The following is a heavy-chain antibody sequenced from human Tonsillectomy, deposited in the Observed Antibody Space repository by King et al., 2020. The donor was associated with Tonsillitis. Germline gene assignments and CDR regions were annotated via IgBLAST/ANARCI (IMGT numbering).Heavy chain of an antibody. D-gene: IGHD2-8*01. CDR1: GVSLSSNGVG. CDR2: IYWDDEK. V-gene: IGHV2-5*02. J-gene: IGHJ3*01. Sequence: QLTLKESGPTLVRPPQTLTLTCILSGVSLSSNGVGVGWIRQPPGKALEWLALIYWDDEKRYSPSLKTRLTITKDSSKNQVVLTLTDMDPVDTATYYCAHRKVFHVDAFDVWGQGTMVTVSA. CDR3: AHRKVFHVDAFDV.